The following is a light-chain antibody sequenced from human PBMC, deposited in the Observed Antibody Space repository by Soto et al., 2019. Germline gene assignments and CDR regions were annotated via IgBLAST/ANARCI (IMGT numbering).Light chain of an antibody. V-gene: IGKV3-11*01. J-gene: IGKJ4*01. CDR3: QQRSDWPST. Sequence: EIVLTQSPATLSLSPEERATLSCRASQSVSSYLAWYQQKPGQAPRLLIYDASNRATGIPARFSGSGSGTDFTLTISSLEPHDFAVYYCQQRSDWPSTFGGGTKVQIK. CDR2: DAS. CDR1: QSVSSY.